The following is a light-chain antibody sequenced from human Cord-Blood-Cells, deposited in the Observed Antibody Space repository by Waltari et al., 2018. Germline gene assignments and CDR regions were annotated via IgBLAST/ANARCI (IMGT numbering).Light chain of an antibody. Sequence: QSALTQPASVSGSPGQSITISCTGTRSDDGSYNFVSWYQPHPGKAPKLMSYEGSKRPSGVSNRFSGSKSGNTASLTIAGLQAEDEADYYCCSYAGSSTLVFGGGTKLTVL. CDR2: EGS. CDR3: CSYAGSSTLV. J-gene: IGLJ2*01. CDR1: RSDDGSYNF. V-gene: IGLV2-23*01.